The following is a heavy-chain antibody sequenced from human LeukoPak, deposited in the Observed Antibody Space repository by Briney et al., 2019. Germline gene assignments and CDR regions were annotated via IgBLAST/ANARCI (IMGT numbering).Heavy chain of an antibody. J-gene: IGHJ3*02. V-gene: IGHV4-30-2*01. CDR1: GGSISSGGYS. D-gene: IGHD3-22*01. CDR2: IYHSGST. Sequence: SETLSLTCAVSGGSISSGGYSWSWIRQPPGKGLEWIGYIYHSGSTYYNPSLKSRVTISVDRSKYQFSLKLSSVTAADTAVYYCARDNYDSSGYDIWGQGTMVTVSS. CDR3: ARDNYDSSGYDI.